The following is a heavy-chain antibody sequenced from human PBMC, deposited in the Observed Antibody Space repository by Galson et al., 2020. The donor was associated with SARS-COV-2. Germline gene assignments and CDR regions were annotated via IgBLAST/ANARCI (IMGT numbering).Heavy chain of an antibody. CDR2: FDPEDGET. CDR3: EKGSPMVRGGWYDP. Sequence: ASVKVSCKVSGYTLNELFMHWVRQAPGKGLEWMGGFDPEDGETIYAQKFQGRVTMTEDTSTDTANMELSSLRSEDTAVYYCEKGSPMVRGGWYDPWSKGTQDTVSS. CDR1: GYTLNELF. J-gene: IGHJ5*02. V-gene: IGHV1-24*01. D-gene: IGHD3-10*01.